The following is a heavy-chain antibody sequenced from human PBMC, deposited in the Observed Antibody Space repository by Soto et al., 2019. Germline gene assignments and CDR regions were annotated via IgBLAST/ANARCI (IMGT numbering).Heavy chain of an antibody. V-gene: IGHV3-23*01. CDR3: ARGFPAGKGSSPDF. Sequence: GGSLRLSCAASGFTFSSFAMSWVRQAPGKGLDWVSAVRCNGGSAYSADSVKGRFTISRDNSKNTLYLQMSSLRSDDTAVYYCARGFPAGKGSSPDFRGQGSLVTVSS. J-gene: IGHJ4*02. CDR2: VRCNGGSA. D-gene: IGHD6-13*01. CDR1: GFTFSSFA.